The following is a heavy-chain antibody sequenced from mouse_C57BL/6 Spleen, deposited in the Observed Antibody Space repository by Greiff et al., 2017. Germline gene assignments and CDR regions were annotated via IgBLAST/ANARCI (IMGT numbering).Heavy chain of an antibody. J-gene: IGHJ2*01. Sequence: VQLQESGAELARPGASVKLSCKASGYTFTSYGISWVKQRTGQGLEWIGEIYPRSGNTYYNEKFKGKATLTADKSSSTAYMELRSLTSEDSAVYFCARADYGSSYQFDYWGQGTTLTVSS. CDR3: ARADYGSSYQFDY. CDR1: GYTFTSYG. V-gene: IGHV1-81*01. CDR2: IYPRSGNT. D-gene: IGHD1-1*01.